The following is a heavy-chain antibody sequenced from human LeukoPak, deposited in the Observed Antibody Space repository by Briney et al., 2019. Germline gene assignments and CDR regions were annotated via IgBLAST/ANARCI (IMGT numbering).Heavy chain of an antibody. Sequence: GGSLRLSCAASGFTFSSYAMHWVRQAPGKGLEWVAVISYDGSNKYYADSVKGRFTISRDNSKNTLYLQMNSLRAEDTAVYYCAKDHSTIYYYDSSGYPFDYWGQGTLVTVSS. CDR3: AKDHSTIYYYDSSGYPFDY. J-gene: IGHJ4*02. CDR2: ISYDGSNK. V-gene: IGHV3-30-3*02. CDR1: GFTFSSYA. D-gene: IGHD3-22*01.